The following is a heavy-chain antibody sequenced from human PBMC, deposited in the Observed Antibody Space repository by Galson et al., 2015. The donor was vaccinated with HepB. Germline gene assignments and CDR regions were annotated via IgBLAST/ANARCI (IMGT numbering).Heavy chain of an antibody. J-gene: IGHJ4*02. D-gene: IGHD3-22*01. Sequence: SLRLSCAASGFTFSSYAMSWVRQAPGKGLEWVSAISGSGGSTYYADSVKGRFTISRDNSKNTLYLQMNSLRAEDTAVYYCAKDPAPRSSITMIVVVITYFDYWGQGTLVTVSS. CDR2: ISGSGGST. CDR3: AKDPAPRSSITMIVVVITYFDY. CDR1: GFTFSSYA. V-gene: IGHV3-23*01.